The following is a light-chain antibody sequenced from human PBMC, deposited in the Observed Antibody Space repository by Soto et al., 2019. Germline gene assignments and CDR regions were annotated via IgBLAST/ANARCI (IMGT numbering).Light chain of an antibody. CDR2: GES. CDR1: QSVSSN. CDR3: QKYNNWPRT. J-gene: IGKJ1*01. V-gene: IGKV3-15*01. Sequence: ELLMTQSPATLSVSPGDRATLSCRASQSVSSNLAWYQQKTGQAPRLLIYGESTRATGIPDRFSGSGSGTEFTLTISRLQSEDFAVYYCQKYNNWPRTCGQGTKVDIK.